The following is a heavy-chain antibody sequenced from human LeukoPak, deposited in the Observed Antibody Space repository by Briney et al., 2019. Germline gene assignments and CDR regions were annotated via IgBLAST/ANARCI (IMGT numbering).Heavy chain of an antibody. D-gene: IGHD2-15*01. CDR1: GGTFSSYA. CDR3: ATMLYCSGGSCYQPGDYYYYYMDV. V-gene: IGHV1-69*05. J-gene: IGHJ6*03. CDR2: IIPIFGTA. Sequence: SVKVSCKASGGTFSSYAISWVRQAPGQGLEWMGGIIPIFGTANYAQKFQGRVTITTDESTSTPYMELSSLRSEDTAVYYCATMLYCSGGSCYQPGDYYYYYMDVWGKGTTVTVSS.